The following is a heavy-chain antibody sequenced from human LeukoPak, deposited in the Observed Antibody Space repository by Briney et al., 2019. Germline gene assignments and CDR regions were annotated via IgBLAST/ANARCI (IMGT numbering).Heavy chain of an antibody. Sequence: GGSLRLSCAASGFTFSSYGMHWVRQAPGKGLEWVAVIWYDGSNKYYADSVKGRFTISRDNSKNTLFLHMNSLRADDTGVYYCAKVGHSSSWNYFYYGMDVWGQGTTVTVSS. J-gene: IGHJ6*02. CDR1: GFTFSSYG. V-gene: IGHV3-33*06. CDR3: AKVGHSSSWNYFYYGMDV. CDR2: IWYDGSNK. D-gene: IGHD6-13*01.